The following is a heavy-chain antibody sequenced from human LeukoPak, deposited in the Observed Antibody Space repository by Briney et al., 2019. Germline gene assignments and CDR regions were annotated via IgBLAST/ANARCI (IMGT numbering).Heavy chain of an antibody. V-gene: IGHV4-59*03. CDR2: IYYSGTT. D-gene: IGHD4-17*01. CDR3: AKTTVISPSYWYFGL. CDR1: GGSINNYY. Sequence: SETLSLTCTVSGGSINNYYWSWLRQPPGEGLEYIGYIYYSGTTNYNPSLKSRVTMSVDMSKNQFSLDLRSVTAADTAVYYCAKTTVISPSYWYFGLWGHGTLVTVSS. J-gene: IGHJ2*01.